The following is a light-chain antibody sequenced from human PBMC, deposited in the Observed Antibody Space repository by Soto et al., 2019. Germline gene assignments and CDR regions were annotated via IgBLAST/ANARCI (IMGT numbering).Light chain of an antibody. CDR2: EAS. Sequence: DIQMTQSPSSLSASVGDIVTITCRASQSISSYLNWYQQKPGKAPKLLIYEASSLQYGVPSRFRGSGSGTDFTLTITGLQPEDSATYFCQQANSFPITFGQGTRLENK. CDR3: QQANSFPIT. CDR1: QSISSY. V-gene: IGKV1-39*01. J-gene: IGKJ5*01.